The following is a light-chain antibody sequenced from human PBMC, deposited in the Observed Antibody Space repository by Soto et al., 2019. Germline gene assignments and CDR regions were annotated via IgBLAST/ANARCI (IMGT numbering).Light chain of an antibody. CDR1: QSVSSSY. J-gene: IGKJ1*01. Sequence: TQSPSTLSASVGDTVTVTCRASQSVSSSYLAWFQQKPGLAPRLLIYGALSRATGIPDRFSGSGSGTDFTLTISRLEPEDFAMYYCQQYGSSPWTFGQGTKVEIK. V-gene: IGKV3D-20*01. CDR2: GAL. CDR3: QQYGSSPWT.